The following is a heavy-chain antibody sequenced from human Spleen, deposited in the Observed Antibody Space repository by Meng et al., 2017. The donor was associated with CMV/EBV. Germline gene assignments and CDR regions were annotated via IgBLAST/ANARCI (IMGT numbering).Heavy chain of an antibody. Sequence: ASVKVSCKASGYTFTGYYMNWVRQAPGQGLEWMGWVNANSGAKDYAQKFQGRVTMTGDTSISTAYMELSRLRSDDTAVYYCARGYCSGASCYIDDWGQGTLVTVSS. CDR1: GYTFTGYY. CDR2: VNANSGAK. CDR3: ARGYCSGASCYIDD. J-gene: IGHJ4*02. V-gene: IGHV1-2*02. D-gene: IGHD2-2*02.